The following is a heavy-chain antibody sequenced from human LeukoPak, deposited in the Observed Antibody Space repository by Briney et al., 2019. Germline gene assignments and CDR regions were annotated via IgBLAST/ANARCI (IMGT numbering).Heavy chain of an antibody. Sequence: GSLRLSCAASGFTFSTRWMSWVRQAPGKGLEWVANINGDGSEKNYVESLKGRFTISRDNAKNSLYLQMNSLRAEDTALYYCARELGSYEGGYYGMDVWGQGTTVTVSS. J-gene: IGHJ6*02. CDR3: ARELGSYEGGYYGMDV. D-gene: IGHD1-26*01. CDR2: INGDGSEK. V-gene: IGHV3-7*01. CDR1: GFTFSTRW.